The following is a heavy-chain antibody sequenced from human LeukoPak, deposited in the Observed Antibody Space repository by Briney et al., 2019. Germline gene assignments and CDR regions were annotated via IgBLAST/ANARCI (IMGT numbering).Heavy chain of an antibody. CDR2: INHSGST. V-gene: IGHV4-34*01. J-gene: IGHJ6*02. CDR1: GGSFSGYY. CDR3: ARGQYYYGSGSFYYYYGMDV. D-gene: IGHD3-10*01. Sequence: PSETLSLTCAVYGGSFSGYYWSWIRQPPGRGLEWIGEINHSGSTNYNPSLKSRVTISVDTSKNQFSLKLSSVTAADTAVYYCARGQYYYGSGSFYYYYGMDVWGQGTTVTASS.